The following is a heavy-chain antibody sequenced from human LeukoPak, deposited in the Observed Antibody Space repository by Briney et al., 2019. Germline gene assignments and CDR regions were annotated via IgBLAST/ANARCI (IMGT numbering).Heavy chain of an antibody. CDR3: AKDSRSIAVAAKFDY. CDR1: GFIFSSDA. J-gene: IGHJ4*02. V-gene: IGHV3-23*01. D-gene: IGHD6-19*01. Sequence: GGPLRLSCAPSGFIFSSDAMNGVRRPPGKGLRWVSSISSTGASTYYANSVKGRFTISRDNSKNTLYLQMNSLRAEDTAVYYCAKDSRSIAVAAKFDYWGQGTLVTVSS. CDR2: ISSTGAST.